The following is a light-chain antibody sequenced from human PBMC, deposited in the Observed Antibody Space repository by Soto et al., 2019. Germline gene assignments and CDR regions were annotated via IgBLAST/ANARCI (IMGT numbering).Light chain of an antibody. CDR2: QDS. CDR1: KLGDKY. CDR3: QVWDSSTYVV. Sequence: SYELTQPPSVSVSPGQTASITCSGDKLGDKYACWYQQKPGQSPVLVIYQDSKRPSGIPERFSGSNSGNTATLTISGTQAMDEADHYCQVWDSSTYVVFGGGTKLTVL. V-gene: IGLV3-1*01. J-gene: IGLJ2*01.